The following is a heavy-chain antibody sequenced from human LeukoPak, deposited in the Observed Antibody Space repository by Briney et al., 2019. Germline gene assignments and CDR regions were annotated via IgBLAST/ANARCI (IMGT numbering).Heavy chain of an antibody. J-gene: IGHJ4*02. D-gene: IGHD3-22*01. CDR1: GFTFSSYW. CDR2: INSDGSST. V-gene: IGHV3-74*01. Sequence: GGSLRLSCAASGFTFSSYWMHWVRQAPGKGLVWVSRINSDGSSTNYADSVKGRFTISRDNAKNTLYLQMNSLRAEDTAVYYCARGGGRYYDSSGYSYWGQGSLVTVSS. CDR3: ARGGGRYYDSSGYSY.